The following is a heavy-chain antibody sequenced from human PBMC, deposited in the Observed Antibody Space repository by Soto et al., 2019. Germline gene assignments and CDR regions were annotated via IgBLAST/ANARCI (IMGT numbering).Heavy chain of an antibody. V-gene: IGHV1-46*01. J-gene: IGHJ6*02. CDR2: INPSGGST. CDR1: GYTFTSYY. D-gene: IGHD3-22*01. CDR3: ARGQNHYYDSSGQPRLYYYYGMDV. Sequence: ASGKVSCKASGYTFTSYYIHWVRQAHGQGLEWMGIINPSGGSTSYAQKFQGRVTMTRDTSTSTVYMELSSLRSEDTAVYYCARGQNHYYDSSGQPRLYYYYGMDVWGQGTTVTVSS.